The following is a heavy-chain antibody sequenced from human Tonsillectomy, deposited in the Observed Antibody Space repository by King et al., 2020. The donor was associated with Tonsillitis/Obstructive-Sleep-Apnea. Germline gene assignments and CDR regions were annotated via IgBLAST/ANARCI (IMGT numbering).Heavy chain of an antibody. CDR1: GGTFSSYA. CDR3: ARDQEYSSSSGVYFDY. Sequence: QLVQSGAEVKKPGSSVKVSCKASGGTFSSYAISWVRQAPGQGLEWMGGIIPIFCTANYAQKFQGRVTITADESTSTAYMELSSLSSEDTAVYSCARDQEYSSSSGVYFDYWGQGTLVTVSS. J-gene: IGHJ4*02. CDR2: IIPIFCTA. D-gene: IGHD6-6*01. V-gene: IGHV1-69*12.